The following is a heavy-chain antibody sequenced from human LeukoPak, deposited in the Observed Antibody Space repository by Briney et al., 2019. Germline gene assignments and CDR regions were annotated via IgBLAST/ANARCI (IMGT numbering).Heavy chain of an antibody. V-gene: IGHV4-59*12. D-gene: IGHD4-17*01. CDR2: IYYSGST. CDR1: GGSISSYY. J-gene: IGHJ3*02. CDR3: ARAWEVTTIDAFDI. Sequence: PSETLSLTCTVSGGSISSYYWSWIRQPPGKGLEWIGYIYYSGSTDYNPSLKSRVTISVDTSKNQFSLKLSSVTAADTAVYYCARAWEVTTIDAFDIWGQGTMVTVSS.